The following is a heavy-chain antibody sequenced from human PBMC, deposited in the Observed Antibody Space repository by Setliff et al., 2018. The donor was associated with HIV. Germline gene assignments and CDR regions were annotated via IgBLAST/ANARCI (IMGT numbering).Heavy chain of an antibody. CDR3: ARYKCINFACVGFGI. D-gene: IGHD3-9*01. CDR2: IHYSGIA. J-gene: IGHJ3*02. Sequence: PSETLSLTCTVSRDSINGHWWSWIRQPPGKGLEWTGSIHYSGIAHYNPSLKSRLTMSVDTSKNQVSLKLTSVTAADTAVYYCARYKCINFACVGFGIWGQGTVVTV. V-gene: IGHV4-59*11. CDR1: RDSINGHW.